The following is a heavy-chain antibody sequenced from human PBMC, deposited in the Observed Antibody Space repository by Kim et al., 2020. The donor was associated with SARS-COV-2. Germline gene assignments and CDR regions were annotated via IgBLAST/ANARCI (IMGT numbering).Heavy chain of an antibody. J-gene: IGHJ4*02. D-gene: IGHD6-19*01. CDR2: IYYSGST. CDR1: GGSISSYY. V-gene: IGHV4-59*08. Sequence: SETLSLTCTVSGGSISSYYWSWIRQPPGKGLEWIGYIYYSGSTNYNPSLKSRVTISVDTSKNQFSLKLSSVTAADTAVYYCARRSGWYDYWCQGTLVTVS. CDR3: ARRSGWYDY.